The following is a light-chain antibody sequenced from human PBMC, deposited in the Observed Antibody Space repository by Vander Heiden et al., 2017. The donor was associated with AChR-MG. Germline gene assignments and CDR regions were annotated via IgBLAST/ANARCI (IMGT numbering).Light chain of an antibody. J-gene: IGKJ3*01. Sequence: IVMTQSPATLSVSPGERATLSCRASQSVSSNLAWYQQKPGQAPRLLIYGASTRATGIPARFSGSGSGTEFTLTISSLQSEDFAVYYCQQYNRWPPLTFGHGTKVDIK. CDR1: QSVSSN. V-gene: IGKV3-15*01. CDR3: QQYNRWPPLT. CDR2: GAS.